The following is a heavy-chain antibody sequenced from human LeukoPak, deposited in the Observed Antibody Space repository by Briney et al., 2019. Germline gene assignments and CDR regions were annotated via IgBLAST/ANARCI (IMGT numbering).Heavy chain of an antibody. J-gene: IGHJ4*02. D-gene: IGHD2-8*01. CDR3: AREDCTIGAVCSSLLDH. V-gene: IGHV3-74*01. CDR1: GLTFSSDW. CDR2: INSDASTI. Sequence: PGGSLRPSCAASGLTFSSDWMHWVRQVPGKGLVWVSRINSDASTINYADSVKGRFTISRDNAKNTLYLQMNNLRAEDMAVYYCAREDCTIGAVCSSLLDHWGRGTLVTVSS.